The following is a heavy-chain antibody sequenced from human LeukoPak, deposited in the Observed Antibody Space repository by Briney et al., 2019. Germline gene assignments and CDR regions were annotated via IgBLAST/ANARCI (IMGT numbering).Heavy chain of an antibody. J-gene: IGHJ5*02. V-gene: IGHV3-21*01. Sequence: GGSLRLSCAASGFTFRIYSMNWVRHAPGTGLEWVSSIGPSSGDIYYADSVKGRFTISRDNDKNSLYLQMNSLRAEDTADYYCARDRGARGRGLAWGQGTLVTVSS. CDR1: GFTFRIYS. CDR3: ARDRGARGRGLA. CDR2: IGPSSGDI. D-gene: IGHD3-10*01.